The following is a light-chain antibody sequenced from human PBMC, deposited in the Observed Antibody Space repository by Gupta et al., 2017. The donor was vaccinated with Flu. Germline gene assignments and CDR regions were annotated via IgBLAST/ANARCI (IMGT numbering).Light chain of an antibody. J-gene: IGKJ1*01. CDR1: QDISNY. V-gene: IGKV1-33*01. CDR3: QQYYNHPWT. Sequence: DIQMTQSPSSLSASVGDRVTITCQASQDISNYLNWYQQKPGKAPKLLIYDASNLEPGVPSRFSGSGSATDFSFTISSMQTEDNATYLCQQYYNHPWTFGQGTKVEIK. CDR2: DAS.